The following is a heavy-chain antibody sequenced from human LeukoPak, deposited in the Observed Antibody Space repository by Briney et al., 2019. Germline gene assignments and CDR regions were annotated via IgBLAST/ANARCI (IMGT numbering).Heavy chain of an antibody. Sequence: ASVKVSCTASGYTFTSYDINWVRQATGQGLEWMGWMNPNSGNTGYAQKFQGRVTMTRNTSISTAYMELSSLRSEDTAVYYCARASPGVDAFDIWGQGTMVTVSS. D-gene: IGHD3-10*01. CDR3: ARASPGVDAFDI. CDR1: GYTFTSYD. V-gene: IGHV1-8*01. J-gene: IGHJ3*02. CDR2: MNPNSGNT.